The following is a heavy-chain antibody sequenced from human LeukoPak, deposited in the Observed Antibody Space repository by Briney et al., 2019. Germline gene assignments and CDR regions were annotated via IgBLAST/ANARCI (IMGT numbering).Heavy chain of an antibody. CDR2: ISSNGGST. CDR1: GFTFSSYA. CDR3: VKPNFLVPFDY. J-gene: IGHJ4*02. V-gene: IGHV3-64D*06. Sequence: PGGSLRLSCSASGFTFSSYAMHWVRQAPGKGLEYASAISSNGGSTYYADSVKGRFTISRDNSKNTLYLQMSSLRAEDTAVYYCVKPNFLVPFDYWGQGTLVTVSS.